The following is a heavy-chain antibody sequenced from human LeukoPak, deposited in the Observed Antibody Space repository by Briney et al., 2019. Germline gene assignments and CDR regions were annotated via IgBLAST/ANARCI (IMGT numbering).Heavy chain of an antibody. CDR3: AKDFVVVPGNVNYFDY. J-gene: IGHJ4*02. Sequence: GRSLRLSCAASGFTFSKYAMSWVRQAPGKGLEWVSAISGSGDNTYYADSVKGRFTVSRDNSKNTLYVQMKSLRAEDTAVYYCAKDFVVVPGNVNYFDYWGQGTLVTVSS. V-gene: IGHV3-23*01. CDR2: ISGSGDNT. CDR1: GFTFSKYA. D-gene: IGHD2-21*02.